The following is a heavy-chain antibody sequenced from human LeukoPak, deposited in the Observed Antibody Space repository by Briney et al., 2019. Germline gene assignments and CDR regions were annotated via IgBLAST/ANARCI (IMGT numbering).Heavy chain of an antibody. CDR2: INPNSGGT. V-gene: IGHV1-2*02. CDR3: AILGHYDYVWGSFPLDY. J-gene: IGHJ4*02. D-gene: IGHD3-16*01. CDR1: GYTFTGYY. Sequence: ASVTVSCKASGYTFTGYYMHWVRQAPGQGLEWMGWINPNSGGTNYAQKFQGRVTMTRDTSISTAYMELSRLRSDDTAVYYCAILGHYDYVWGSFPLDYWGQGTLVTVSS.